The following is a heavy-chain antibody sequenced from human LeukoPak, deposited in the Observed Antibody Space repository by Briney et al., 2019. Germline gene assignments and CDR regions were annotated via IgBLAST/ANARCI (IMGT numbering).Heavy chain of an antibody. J-gene: IGHJ6*02. CDR3: ARVPRQWAQDYYYYGMDV. Sequence: GASVKVSCKASGYTFTSYGISWVRQDPGQGLEWMGWISAYNGNTSYAQKLQDRVTMTTDTSTSTAYMELRSLRSDDTAVYYCARVPRQWAQDYYYYGMDVWGQGTTVTVSS. V-gene: IGHV1-18*01. CDR2: ISAYNGNT. D-gene: IGHD6-19*01. CDR1: GYTFTSYG.